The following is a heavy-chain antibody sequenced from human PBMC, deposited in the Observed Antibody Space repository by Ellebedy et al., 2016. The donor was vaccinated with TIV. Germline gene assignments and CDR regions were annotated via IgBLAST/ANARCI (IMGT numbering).Heavy chain of an antibody. Sequence: AASVKVSCKASGYTFTSYGFNWVRQAPGQGLEWMGWISAYNGNTYSAQKLQGRVTMTTDTSTTTAYMELRSLRSDDTAVYYCARSCGTYLALDIWGQGTKVTVTS. CDR2: ISAYNGNT. CDR3: ARSCGTYLALDI. V-gene: IGHV1-18*01. D-gene: IGHD1-26*01. J-gene: IGHJ3*02. CDR1: GYTFTSYG.